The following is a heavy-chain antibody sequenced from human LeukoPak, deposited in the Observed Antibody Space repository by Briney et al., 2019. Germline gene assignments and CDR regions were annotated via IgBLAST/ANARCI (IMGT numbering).Heavy chain of an antibody. D-gene: IGHD3-3*01. CDR1: GYTFTSYD. CDR3: ARGSVSFHETIFGVVIPNYYFDY. V-gene: IGHV1-8*01. J-gene: IGHJ4*02. Sequence: SVKVSCKASGYTFTSYDINWVRQATGQGLEWMGWMNPNSGNAGYAQKFQGRVTMTRNTSISTAYLELSSLRSEDTAVYYCARGSVSFHETIFGVVIPNYYFDYWGQGTLVTVSS. CDR2: MNPNSGNA.